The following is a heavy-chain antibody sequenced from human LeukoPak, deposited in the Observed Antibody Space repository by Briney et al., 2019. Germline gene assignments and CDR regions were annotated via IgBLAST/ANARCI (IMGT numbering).Heavy chain of an antibody. Sequence: ASVKVSCKASGYTFTGYYMHWVRQAPGQGLEWMGRITPNSGGTKYAQEFQGRVTMTRDTSISPAYMELSRLRSDDTAVYYCARADGDYGRGIDNWGQGTLVTVSS. CDR1: GYTFTGYY. V-gene: IGHV1-2*06. CDR2: ITPNSGGT. CDR3: ARADGDYGRGIDN. D-gene: IGHD4-17*01. J-gene: IGHJ4*02.